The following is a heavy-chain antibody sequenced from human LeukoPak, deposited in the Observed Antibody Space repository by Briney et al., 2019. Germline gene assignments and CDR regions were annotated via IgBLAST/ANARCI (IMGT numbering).Heavy chain of an antibody. V-gene: IGHV5-51*01. Sequence: GESLKISCKGSGYSFTSYWIGWVRQMPGKGLEWIGIIYPGDSDTRYSPSFQGQVTISADRSISTAYLQWSSLKASDTAMYYCARRGMTTVTKNWFDPWGQGTLVTVSS. CDR1: GYSFTSYW. D-gene: IGHD4-17*01. J-gene: IGHJ5*02. CDR3: ARRGMTTVTKNWFDP. CDR2: IYPGDSDT.